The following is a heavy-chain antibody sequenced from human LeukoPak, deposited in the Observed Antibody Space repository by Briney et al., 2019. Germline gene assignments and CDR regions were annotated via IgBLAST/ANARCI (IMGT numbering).Heavy chain of an antibody. Sequence: GASVKVSCKASGGTFSSYAISWVRQAPGQGLEWMGRIIPIFGTANYAQKFQGRVTITTDESTSTAYMELSSLRSGDTAVYYCATVIAAAGTTSDYWGQGTLVTVSS. CDR1: GGTFSSYA. J-gene: IGHJ4*02. CDR3: ATVIAAAGTTSDY. D-gene: IGHD6-13*01. V-gene: IGHV1-69*05. CDR2: IIPIFGTA.